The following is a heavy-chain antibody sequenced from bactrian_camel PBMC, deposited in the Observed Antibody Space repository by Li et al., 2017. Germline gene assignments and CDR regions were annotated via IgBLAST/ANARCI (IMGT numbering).Heavy chain of an antibody. Sequence: QLVESGGGLVQPGESLRLSCVASGITFSRHDMSWVRQAPGKEVEWAAGITSLPSLFRAASYADSVKGRFTISRDNAKDTLYLQMSSLKTEDTGVYYCATDDPRLIFCGSGCRPYWGQGTQVTVS. CDR2: LPSLFRAA. D-gene: IGHD2*01. CDR1: GITFSRHD. CDR3: ATDDPRLIFCGSGCRPY. V-gene: IGHV3-2*01. J-gene: IGHJ4*01.